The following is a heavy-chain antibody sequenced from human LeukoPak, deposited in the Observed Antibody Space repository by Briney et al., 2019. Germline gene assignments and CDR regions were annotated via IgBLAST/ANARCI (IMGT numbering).Heavy chain of an antibody. D-gene: IGHD6-6*01. CDR3: ARDEYSSSLSVPLPSDY. CDR1: GYTFTSYG. J-gene: IGHJ4*02. Sequence: ASVTVSCKASGYTFTSYGISWVRQAPGQGPEWMGWISAYNGNTNYAQKLQGRVTMTTDTSTSTAYMELRSLRSDDTAVYYCARDEYSSSLSVPLPSDYWGQGTLVTVSS. CDR2: ISAYNGNT. V-gene: IGHV1-18*01.